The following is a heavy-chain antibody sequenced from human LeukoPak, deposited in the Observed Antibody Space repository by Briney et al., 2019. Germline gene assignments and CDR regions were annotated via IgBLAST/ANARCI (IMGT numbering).Heavy chain of an antibody. CDR2: MNPNSGNT. Sequence: VASVKVSCKASGYTFTSYDINWVRQATGQGLVWMGWMNPNSGNTGYAQKFQGRVTMTRNTSISTAYMELSSLRSEDTAVYYCARGVFWLLLWFGLDVWGQGTTVTVSS. J-gene: IGHJ6*02. CDR1: GYTFTSYD. D-gene: IGHD3-10*01. CDR3: ARGVFWLLLWFGLDV. V-gene: IGHV1-8*01.